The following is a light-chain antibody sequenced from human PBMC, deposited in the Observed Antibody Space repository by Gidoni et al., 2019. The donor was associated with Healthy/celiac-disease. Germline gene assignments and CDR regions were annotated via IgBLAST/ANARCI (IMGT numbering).Light chain of an antibody. V-gene: IGLV2-23*01. CDR3: CSYAGSSPLWV. CDR1: SSDVGSYNL. J-gene: IGLJ3*02. CDR2: EGS. Sequence: QSALTQPASVSGSPGQSITISCTGTSSDVGSYNLVSWYQQHPGKAPKLMIYEGSKRPSGVSNRFSGSKSGNTASLTISGLQAEDEADYYCCSYAGSSPLWVFGGGTKPTVL.